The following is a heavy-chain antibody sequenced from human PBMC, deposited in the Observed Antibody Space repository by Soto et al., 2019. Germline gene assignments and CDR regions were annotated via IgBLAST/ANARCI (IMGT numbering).Heavy chain of an antibody. J-gene: IGHJ4*02. CDR2: IIPVFDSP. D-gene: IGHD5-12*01. CDR1: GYSFSSYA. CDR3: TREIGDGYPEAY. Sequence: QVHLVQSGDEVTKPGSSVKVSCKASGYSFSSYAISWVRQAPGQGLEWMGGIIPVFDSPTYAQKFQGRVTISADETTSTVYIELTSLRSDDTALYYCTREIGDGYPEAYWGQGTLVTVSS. V-gene: IGHV1-69*01.